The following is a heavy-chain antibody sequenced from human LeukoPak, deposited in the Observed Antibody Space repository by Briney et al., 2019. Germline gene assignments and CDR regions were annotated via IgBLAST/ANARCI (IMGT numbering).Heavy chain of an antibody. V-gene: IGHV4-30-4*01. J-gene: IGHJ4*02. Sequence: SSETLSLTCTVSGGSISSGDYYRRWSRQPPGRGVEWIVYIYYSGSTYYNPSLKSRITISVDTSKNQFSLKLSSVTAADTAVYYCARGAMVRGVIPRFDYWGQGTLVTVSS. CDR3: ARGAMVRGVIPRFDY. CDR2: IYYSGST. D-gene: IGHD3-10*01. CDR1: GGSISSGDYY.